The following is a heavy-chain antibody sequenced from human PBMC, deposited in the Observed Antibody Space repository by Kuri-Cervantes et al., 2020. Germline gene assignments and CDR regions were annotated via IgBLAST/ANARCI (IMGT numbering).Heavy chain of an antibody. CDR3: ARDRGFCSGGKCFYYFDY. Sequence: GESLKISCAASGFTFSSYAMHWVRQAPGKGLEWVAVISYDGSNKYYADSVKGRFTISRDNSKNTLYLQMNSLRAEDTAVFYCARDRGFCSGGKCFYYFDYWGQGTLVTVSS. CDR2: ISYDGSNK. D-gene: IGHD2-15*01. J-gene: IGHJ4*02. V-gene: IGHV3-30-3*01. CDR1: GFTFSSYA.